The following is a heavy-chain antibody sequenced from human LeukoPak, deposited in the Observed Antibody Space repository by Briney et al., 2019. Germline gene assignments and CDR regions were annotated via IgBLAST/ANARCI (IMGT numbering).Heavy chain of an antibody. CDR3: AKDRGIAAAADY. J-gene: IGHJ4*02. CDR1: GFTFSSYG. CDR2: IRYDGSNK. D-gene: IGHD6-13*01. V-gene: IGHV3-30*02. Sequence: PGGSLRLSCAASGFTFSSYGMHWVRQAPGKGLEWVAFIRYDGSNKYYADSVKGRFTISRDNSKNTLYLQMNSLRAEDTAVCYCAKDRGIAAAADYWGQGTLVTVSS.